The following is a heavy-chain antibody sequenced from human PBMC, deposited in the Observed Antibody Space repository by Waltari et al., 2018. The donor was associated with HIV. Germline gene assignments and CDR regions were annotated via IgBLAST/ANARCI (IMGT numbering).Heavy chain of an antibody. J-gene: IGHJ4*02. D-gene: IGHD5-18*01. CDR2: ISNRSDFI. V-gene: IGHV3-21*06. CDR3: ASLPTEGQPPRVF. Sequence: EVHLVESGGGLVKPGGSLRLSCTASGFSFCSFSMNWVRQVPGKGLEWVSAISNRSDFINYADSVKGRFTIYRDNAANSLYLQMNALRNEDTAVYFCASLPTEGQPPRVFWGQGIIVTVSS. CDR1: GFSFCSFS.